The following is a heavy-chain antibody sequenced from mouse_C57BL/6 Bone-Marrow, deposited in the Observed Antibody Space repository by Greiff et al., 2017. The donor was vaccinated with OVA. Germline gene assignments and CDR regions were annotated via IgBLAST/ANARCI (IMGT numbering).Heavy chain of an antibody. CDR2: ISDGGSYT. Sequence: DVQLVESGGGLVKPGGSLKLSCAASGFTFSSYAMSWVRQTPEKRLEWVATISDGGSYTCYPDNVKGRFTISRDNAKNNLYLQMSHLKSDDTAMYYCARDLFSLFAYWGQGTLVTVSA. CDR1: GFTFSSYA. V-gene: IGHV5-4*01. J-gene: IGHJ3*01. CDR3: ARDLFSLFAY. D-gene: IGHD1-1*01.